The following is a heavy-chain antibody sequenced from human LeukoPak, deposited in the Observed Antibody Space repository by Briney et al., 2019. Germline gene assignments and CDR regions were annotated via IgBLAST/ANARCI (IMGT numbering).Heavy chain of an antibody. V-gene: IGHV1-18*01. CDR1: GYTFTSYG. CDR2: ISAYNGNT. D-gene: IGHD3-22*01. CDR3: AIESARLYYYDISGYYY. J-gene: IGHJ4*02. Sequence: ASVKVSCKASGYTFTSYGISWVRLAPGQGLEWMGWISAYNGNTNYAQKLQGRVTMTTVTSTSTAYMVLRSLRSDDTAVYYCAIESARLYYYDISGYYYWGQGTLATVSS.